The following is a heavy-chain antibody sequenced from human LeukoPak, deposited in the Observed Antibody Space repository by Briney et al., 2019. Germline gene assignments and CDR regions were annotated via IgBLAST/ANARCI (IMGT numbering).Heavy chain of an antibody. D-gene: IGHD3-16*01. Sequence: GGSLRLSCAASGFTFSSYWMSWVRQAPGKGLEWVANIKQDGSKKYYADSVKGRFTISRDNSKNTLYLQMNSLRAEDTAVYYFARDMITFGHMDVWGQGATVTVSS. CDR2: IKQDGSKK. V-gene: IGHV3-7*01. J-gene: IGHJ6*02. CDR3: ARDMITFGHMDV. CDR1: GFTFSSYW.